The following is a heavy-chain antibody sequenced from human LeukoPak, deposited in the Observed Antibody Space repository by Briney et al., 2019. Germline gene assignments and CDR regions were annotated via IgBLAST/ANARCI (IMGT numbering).Heavy chain of an antibody. CDR3: ASAPQDYYDSSGYYYFDY. Sequence: ASVKVSCKASGGTFSSYAISWVRQAPGQGLEWMGGIIPIFGTANYAQKFQGRVTITTDESTSTAYTELSSLRSEDTAVYYCASAPQDYYDSSGYYYFDYWGQGTLVTVSS. V-gene: IGHV1-69*05. CDR1: GGTFSSYA. CDR2: IIPIFGTA. J-gene: IGHJ4*02. D-gene: IGHD3-22*01.